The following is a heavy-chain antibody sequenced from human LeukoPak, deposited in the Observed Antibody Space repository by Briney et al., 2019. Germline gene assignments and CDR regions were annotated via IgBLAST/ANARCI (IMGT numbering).Heavy chain of an antibody. CDR2: INHSRST. Sequence: SETLSLTCAVYGGSFSGYYWSWIRQPPGKGLEWIGEINHSRSTNYNPSLKSRVTISVDTSKNQFSLKLSSVTAADTAVYYCARRGYSYGYLYYYYYMDVWGKGTTVTVSS. D-gene: IGHD5-18*01. V-gene: IGHV4-34*01. CDR3: ARRGYSYGYLYYYYYMDV. CDR1: GGSFSGYY. J-gene: IGHJ6*03.